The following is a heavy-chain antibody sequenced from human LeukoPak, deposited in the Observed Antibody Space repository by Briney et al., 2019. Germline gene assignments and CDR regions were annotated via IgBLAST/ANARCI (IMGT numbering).Heavy chain of an antibody. CDR1: GFTFSSYS. V-gene: IGHV3-48*04. CDR3: ARDSGYYGSGSYLFDY. J-gene: IGHJ4*02. CDR2: ISSSGSTI. D-gene: IGHD3-10*01. Sequence: GGSLRLSCAASGFTFSSYSMNWVRQAPGKGLEWVSYISSSGSTIYYADSVKGRFTISRDNAKNSLYLQMNSLRAEDTAVYYCARDSGYYGSGSYLFDYWGQGTLVTVSS.